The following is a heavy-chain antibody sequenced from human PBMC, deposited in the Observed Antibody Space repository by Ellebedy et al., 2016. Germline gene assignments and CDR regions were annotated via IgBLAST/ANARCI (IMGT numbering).Heavy chain of an antibody. Sequence: ASVKVSXXASGYTFTGHYMHWVRQAPGQGLEYMGWINSNSGGVMYAQKFQGRVTVTRDTSINTAYMELTRLTSDDTAVYYCARVAWTGYYVDYWGQGTLVTVSS. V-gene: IGHV1-2*02. CDR2: INSNSGGV. D-gene: IGHD3/OR15-3a*01. CDR3: ARVAWTGYYVDY. J-gene: IGHJ4*02. CDR1: GYTFTGHY.